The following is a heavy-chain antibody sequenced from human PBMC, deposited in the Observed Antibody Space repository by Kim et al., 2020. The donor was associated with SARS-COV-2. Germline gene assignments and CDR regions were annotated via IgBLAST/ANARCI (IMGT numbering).Heavy chain of an antibody. Sequence: FYADSVKGRFTLSRDNSQNMVYLQMNSLRAEDTAIYYCAKRLASSALDVWGQGTTVTVSS. J-gene: IGHJ6*02. D-gene: IGHD6-6*01. V-gene: IGHV3-23*01. CDR3: AKRLASSALDV.